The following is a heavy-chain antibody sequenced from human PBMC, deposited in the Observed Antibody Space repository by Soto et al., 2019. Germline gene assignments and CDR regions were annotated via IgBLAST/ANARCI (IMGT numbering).Heavy chain of an antibody. Sequence: PGGSLRLSCAASGFTFRDYGMHWVRQSPGKGLEWVAVIWYDGSDKYYRDSVKGRFTISRDNSKNKLYLQMNSLTAEDTAIYYCAKDGIKSVEVGAIYYYYYMDVWGKGTTVTVSS. D-gene: IGHD1-1*01. CDR1: GFTFRDYG. CDR2: IWYDGSDK. V-gene: IGHV3-33*06. CDR3: AKDGIKSVEVGAIYYYYYMDV. J-gene: IGHJ6*03.